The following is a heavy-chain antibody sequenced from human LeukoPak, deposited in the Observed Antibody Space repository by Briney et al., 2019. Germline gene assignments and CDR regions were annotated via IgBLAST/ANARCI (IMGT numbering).Heavy chain of an antibody. CDR2: IYYSGST. CDR1: GGSISNYD. Sequence: PSETLSLTCTVSGGSISNYDWTWIRQPPGKGLEWIGYIYYSGSTNYNPSLKSRVTLSVDTSKNQFSLKLNSVTAADTAVYYCARDMLALRAFDAFDIWGQGTMVAVSS. V-gene: IGHV4-59*01. D-gene: IGHD3-10*02. J-gene: IGHJ3*02. CDR3: ARDMLALRAFDAFDI.